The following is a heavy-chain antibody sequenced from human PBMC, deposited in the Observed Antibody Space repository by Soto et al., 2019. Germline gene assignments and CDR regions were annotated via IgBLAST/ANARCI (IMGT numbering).Heavy chain of an antibody. J-gene: IGHJ6*01. CDR2: ISAYNGNT. CDR3: XXXXXXXYYYX. Sequence: QVQLVQSGAEVKKPGASVKVSCKASGYTFTSYGISWVRQAPGQGLEWMGWISAYNGNTNYAQKXXXXXXXXXXXSTSTAYMXXXXXXXXXXXXXXXXXXXXXXYYYX. D-gene: IGHD4-4*01. CDR1: GYTFTSYG. V-gene: IGHV1-18*01.